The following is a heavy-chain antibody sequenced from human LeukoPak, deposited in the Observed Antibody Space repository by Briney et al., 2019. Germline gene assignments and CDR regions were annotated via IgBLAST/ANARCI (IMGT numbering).Heavy chain of an antibody. CDR3: AAPKQNGNSGSRWYHDL. D-gene: IGHD4-23*01. V-gene: IGHV3-48*03. Sequence: GGSLRLSCAASGFSFSTYEMNWVRQAPGKGLEWVSYIDATSGTIHYGDSVKGRFTISRDNAKNSLYLQMNSLRDEDTAVYYCAAPKQNGNSGSRWYHDLWGRGTMVTVSS. J-gene: IGHJ2*01. CDR2: IDATSGTI. CDR1: GFSFSTYE.